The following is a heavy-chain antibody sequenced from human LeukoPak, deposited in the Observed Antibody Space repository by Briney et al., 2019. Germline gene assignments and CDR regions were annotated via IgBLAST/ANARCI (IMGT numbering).Heavy chain of an antibody. D-gene: IGHD5-24*01. V-gene: IGHV3-74*01. CDR1: GFTFSTYS. CDR3: ARDGVYKIDY. CDR2: ISHDGII. Sequence: GGSLRLSCAASGFTFSTYSMNWVRRTPGKGLVWVSRISHDGIISYADSVKGRFTISRDNAKNTLTLQMNSLRVEDTAVYFCARDGVYKIDYWGRGTLVTVSS. J-gene: IGHJ4*02.